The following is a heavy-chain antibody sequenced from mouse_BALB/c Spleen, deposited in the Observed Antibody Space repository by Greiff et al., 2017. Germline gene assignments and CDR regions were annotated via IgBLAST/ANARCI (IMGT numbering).Heavy chain of an antibody. Sequence: LKQPGSELVRPGASVKLSCKASGYTFTSYWMHWVKQRHGQGLEWIGNIYPGSGSTNYDEKFKSKGTLTVDTSSSTAYMHLSSLTSEDSAVYYCTRSSYHYAMDYWGQGTSVTVSS. J-gene: IGHJ4*01. D-gene: IGHD6-1*01. CDR1: GYTFTSYW. V-gene: IGHV1S22*01. CDR2: IYPGSGST. CDR3: TRSSYHYAMDY.